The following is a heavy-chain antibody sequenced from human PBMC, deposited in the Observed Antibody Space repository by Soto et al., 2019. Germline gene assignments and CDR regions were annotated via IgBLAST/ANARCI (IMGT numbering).Heavy chain of an antibody. J-gene: IGHJ4*02. CDR2: ISSSSSYI. CDR1: GFTFSSYS. V-gene: IGHV3-21*01. CDR3: ARDQSPTPRVFDY. Sequence: PGGSLRLCCAASGFTFSSYSMNWVGQAPGKGLEWVSSISSSSSYIYYADSVKGRFTISRDNAKDSLYLQMNSLRAEDTAVYYCARDQSPTPRVFDYSGQRTLLTVSS. D-gene: IGHD4-4*01.